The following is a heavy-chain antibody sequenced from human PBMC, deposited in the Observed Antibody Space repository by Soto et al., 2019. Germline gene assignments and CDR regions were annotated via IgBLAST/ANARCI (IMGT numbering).Heavy chain of an antibody. D-gene: IGHD6-19*01. CDR2: ISSSGSTI. CDR1: GFTFSSYE. CDR3: AKFTEPGYSSIWYYFEY. V-gene: IGHV3-48*03. Sequence: GGSLRLSCAASGFTFSSYEMNWVRQAPGKGLEWVSYISSSGSTIYYADSVKGRFTISRDNAKNLVSLQMSSLRGEDTALYYCAKFTEPGYSSIWYYFEYWGQGTPVTVSS. J-gene: IGHJ4*02.